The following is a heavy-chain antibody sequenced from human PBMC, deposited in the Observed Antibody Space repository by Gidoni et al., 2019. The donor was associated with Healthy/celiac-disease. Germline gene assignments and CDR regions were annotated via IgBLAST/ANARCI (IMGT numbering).Heavy chain of an antibody. V-gene: IGHV4-34*01. Sequence: QVQLQQWGAGLLKPSETLSLTCAVYGGSFSGYYWSWIRQPPGKGLEWIGEINHSASTNYNPSLKSRVTISVDTSKNQFSLKLSSVTAADTAVYYCARVDLIVGYFQHWGQGTLVTVSS. D-gene: IGHD3-22*01. CDR2: INHSAST. CDR1: GGSFSGYY. CDR3: ARVDLIVGYFQH. J-gene: IGHJ1*01.